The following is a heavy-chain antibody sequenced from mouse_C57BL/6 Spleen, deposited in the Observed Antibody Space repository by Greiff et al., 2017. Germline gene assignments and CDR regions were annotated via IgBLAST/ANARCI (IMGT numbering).Heavy chain of an antibody. CDR2: INPSTGGT. CDR3: ARGAMDY. Sequence: VQLQQSGPELVKPGASVKISCKASGYSFTGYYMNWVKQSPETSLEWIGEINPSTGGTTYNQKFKAKATLTVDKSSSTAYMQLKSLTSEDSAVYYCARGAMDYGGQGTSVTVSS. CDR1: GYSFTGYY. V-gene: IGHV1-42*01. J-gene: IGHJ4*01.